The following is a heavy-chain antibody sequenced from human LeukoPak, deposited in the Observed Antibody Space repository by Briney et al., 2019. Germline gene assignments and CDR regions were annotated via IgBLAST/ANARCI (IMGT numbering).Heavy chain of an antibody. CDR3: ARDPIAVAGPRFDY. Sequence: GGSLRLSCAACGFTFSSYWMSWVRQAPGKGLEWVANIKQDGSEKYYVDSVKGRFTISKDNAKNSLYLQMNSLRAEYTAVYYCARDPIAVAGPRFDYWGQGTLVTVSS. J-gene: IGHJ4*02. CDR1: GFTFSSYW. D-gene: IGHD6-19*01. V-gene: IGHV3-7*01. CDR2: IKQDGSEK.